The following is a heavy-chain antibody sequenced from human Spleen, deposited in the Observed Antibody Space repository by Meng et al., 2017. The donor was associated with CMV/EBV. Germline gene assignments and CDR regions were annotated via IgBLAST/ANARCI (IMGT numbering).Heavy chain of an antibody. CDR2: IIPMGETA. D-gene: IGHD3-10*01. J-gene: IGHJ4*02. Sequence: KAAGGTFSTDASNWVRQAPGQGLEWMGTIIPMGETAIYTQKFRGRVTITADESTTTAHMEISGLTSEDTAVYYCATDGPGGGSYCLYWGQGTLVTVSS. V-gene: IGHV1-69*11. CDR1: GGTFSTDA. CDR3: ATDGPGGGSYCLY.